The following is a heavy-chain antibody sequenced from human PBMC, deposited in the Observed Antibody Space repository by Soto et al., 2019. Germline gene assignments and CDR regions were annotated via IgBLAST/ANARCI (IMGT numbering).Heavy chain of an antibody. CDR1: GFNFAKFA. CDR3: AKELDIVLMVHAASGS. V-gene: IGHV3-23*01. J-gene: IGHJ5*02. CDR2: ISGGGSTT. D-gene: IGHD2-8*01. Sequence: PGGSLRLSCAASGFNFAKFAMNWVRQAPGQGLEWVSAISGGGSTTYYADSVKSRFTISRDNSRNTVHLQIDSLRAEDTAIYYCAKELDIVLMVHAASGSWGQGIPVTVSS.